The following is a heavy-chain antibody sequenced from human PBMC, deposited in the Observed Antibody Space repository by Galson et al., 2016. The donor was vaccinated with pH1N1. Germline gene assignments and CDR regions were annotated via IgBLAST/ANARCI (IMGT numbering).Heavy chain of an antibody. CDR2: ISYDGSNK. J-gene: IGHJ4*02. CDR1: GFTFSSYG. V-gene: IGHV3-30*18. CDR3: AKVVRGSSWPSFDY. D-gene: IGHD6-13*01. Sequence: SLRLSCAASGFTFSSYGFHWVRQAPGKGLEWVAVISYDGSNKYYADSVKGRFTISRDNSKNTLYLQMNSLRAEDTAAYYCAKVVRGSSWPSFDYWGQGTLVTVSS.